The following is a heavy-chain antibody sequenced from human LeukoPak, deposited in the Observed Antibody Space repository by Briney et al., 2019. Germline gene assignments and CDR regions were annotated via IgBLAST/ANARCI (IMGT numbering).Heavy chain of an antibody. D-gene: IGHD5-18*01. V-gene: IGHV1-2*02. J-gene: IGHJ6*03. CDR2: INPNSGGT. Sequence: ASVKVSCKASGYRFTGYYIHWVRQAPGQGLEWMGWINPNSGGTNYAQKFQGRVTMTTDTSTSTAYMELRSLRSDDTAVYYCARLSPGYSYGEEDYYYYYMDVWGKGTTVTVSS. CDR1: GYRFTGYY. CDR3: ARLSPGYSYGEEDYYYYYMDV.